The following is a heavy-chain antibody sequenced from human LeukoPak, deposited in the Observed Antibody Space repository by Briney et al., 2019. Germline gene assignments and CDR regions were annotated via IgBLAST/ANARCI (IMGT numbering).Heavy chain of an antibody. CDR1: GGSISSGDYY. V-gene: IGHV4-30-4*01. J-gene: IGHJ4*02. CDR2: IYYSGST. CDR3: ARDRYSSSWYHDY. D-gene: IGHD6-13*01. Sequence: SQTLSLTCTVSGGSISSGDYYWSWIRQPPRKGLEWIGYIYYSGSTYYNPSLKSRVTISVDTSKNQFSLKLSSVTAADTAVYYCARDRYSSSWYHDYWGQGTLVTVSS.